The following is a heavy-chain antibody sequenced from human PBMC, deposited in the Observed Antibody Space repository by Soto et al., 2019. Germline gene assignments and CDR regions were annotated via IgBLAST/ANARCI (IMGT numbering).Heavy chain of an antibody. V-gene: IGHV4-31*03. J-gene: IGHJ6*03. Sequence: QVQLQESGPGLVKASQTLALTCTVSGVSISGTGHYWNWVRQHPGKGLEWIGYIDSSGTTFSNPSLKSRLAMSVDPSKNQFSLKVTSVSAADTGVYFCAWGQFMDVWGKGATVTVSS. CDR2: IDSSGTT. CDR1: GVSISGTGHY. D-gene: IGHD3-16*01. CDR3: AWGQFMDV.